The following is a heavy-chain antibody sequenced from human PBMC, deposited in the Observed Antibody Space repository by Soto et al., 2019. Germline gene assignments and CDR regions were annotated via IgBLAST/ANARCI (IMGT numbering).Heavy chain of an antibody. V-gene: IGHV3-30*18. Sequence: GGSLRLSCAASGFTFSSYDMHWVRQAPGKGLGWVAVISYDGSNKYYADSVKGRFTISRDNSKNTLYLQMNSLRAEDTAVYYCAKDGPYDTTLGAFDIWGQGTMVTVSS. J-gene: IGHJ3*02. CDR3: AKDGPYDTTLGAFDI. D-gene: IGHD3-22*01. CDR2: ISYDGSNK. CDR1: GFTFSSYD.